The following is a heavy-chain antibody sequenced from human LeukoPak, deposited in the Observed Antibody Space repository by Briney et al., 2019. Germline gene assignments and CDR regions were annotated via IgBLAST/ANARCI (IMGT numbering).Heavy chain of an antibody. CDR2: IYSGGGT. CDR3: ARHCDGVGCFDY. CDR1: GFTFSSNY. V-gene: IGHV3-66*04. Sequence: GGSLRLSCAASGFTFSSNYMSWVRQAPGKGLEWVSVIYSGGGTYYADSVKGRFTVSRDNSKNTLYLQMNSLRAEDTAVYYCARHCDGVGCFDYWGQGTLVTVSS. J-gene: IGHJ4*02. D-gene: IGHD2-21*01.